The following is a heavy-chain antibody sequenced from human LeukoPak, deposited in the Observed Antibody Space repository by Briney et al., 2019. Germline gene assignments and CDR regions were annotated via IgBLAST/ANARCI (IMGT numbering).Heavy chain of an antibody. CDR2: IRPHTGET. V-gene: IGHV1-18*01. CDR3: ARDRGGKGSAIFY. Sequence: ASVKVSCKASGYNFPSYGINWVRQAPGQGLEWMGWIRPHTGETNSAQRFQDRVTMTTDTSTTTAYMELRSLRFDDTAVYYCARDRGGKGSAIFYWGQGSLVTVSS. D-gene: IGHD2-2*01. J-gene: IGHJ4*02. CDR1: GYNFPSYG.